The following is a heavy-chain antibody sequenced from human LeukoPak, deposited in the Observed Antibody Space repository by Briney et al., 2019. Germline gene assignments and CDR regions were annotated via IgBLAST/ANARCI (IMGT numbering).Heavy chain of an antibody. Sequence: GGSLRLSCAASGFTFSNSAMTWVRQAPGKGLDWVSSLERSGGNTYYADSGKGRFTISRDSSRNTLFLQMISLKVEDTAVYYCATGGVASARPDSWGQGTLVTVSS. V-gene: IGHV3-23*01. CDR1: GFTFSNSA. CDR3: ATGGVASARPDS. D-gene: IGHD6-13*01. CDR2: LERSGGNT. J-gene: IGHJ5*01.